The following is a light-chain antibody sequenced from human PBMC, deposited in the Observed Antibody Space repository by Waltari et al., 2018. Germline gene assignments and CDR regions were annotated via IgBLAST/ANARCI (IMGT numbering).Light chain of an antibody. V-gene: IGKV1-27*01. CDR3: HQDYTIPLT. CDR1: QNINKD. Sequence: DIQMTQSPSSLSAYVGDRVTVTCRASQNINKDLSWYQPKPGKAPTLLIYAASSLQTGVSSRFSGSGSGTDFILTISSLQPEDVATYYCHQDYTIPLTFGGGTKVEIK. CDR2: AAS. J-gene: IGKJ4*01.